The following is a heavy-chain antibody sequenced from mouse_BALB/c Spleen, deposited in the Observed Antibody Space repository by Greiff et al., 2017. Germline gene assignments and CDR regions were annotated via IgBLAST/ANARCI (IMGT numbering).Heavy chain of an antibody. CDR1: GFTFSSYA. CDR3: AREGNYGNSYWYFDV. Sequence: EVMLVESGGGLVKPGGSLKLSCAASGFTFSSYAMSWVRQTPEKRLEWVASISSGGSTYYPDSVKGRFTISRDNARNILYLQMSSLRSEDTAMYYCAREGNYGNSYWYFDVWGAGTTVTVSS. CDR2: ISSGGST. V-gene: IGHV5-6-5*01. D-gene: IGHD2-1*01. J-gene: IGHJ1*01.